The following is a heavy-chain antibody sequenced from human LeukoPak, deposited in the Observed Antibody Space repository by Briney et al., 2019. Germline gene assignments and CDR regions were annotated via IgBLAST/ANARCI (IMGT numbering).Heavy chain of an antibody. CDR1: GFTVSSNY. D-gene: IGHD3-9*01. J-gene: IGHJ3*02. V-gene: IGHV3-66*01. Sequence: GGSLRLSCAASGFTVSSNYMSWVRQAPGKGLEWVSVIYSGGSTYYADSVKGRFTISRDNSKNTLYLQMNSLRAEDTAVYYCARDRSVYDILTGYDAFDIWGQGTMVTVSS. CDR3: ARDRSVYDILTGYDAFDI. CDR2: IYSGGST.